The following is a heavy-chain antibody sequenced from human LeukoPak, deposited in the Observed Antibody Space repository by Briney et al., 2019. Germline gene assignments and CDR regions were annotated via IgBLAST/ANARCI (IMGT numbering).Heavy chain of an antibody. CDR3: ARIDGSDDY. CDR1: GFTVSSNY. J-gene: IGHJ4*02. D-gene: IGHD5-24*01. Sequence: PGGALRLSCAASGFTVSSNYMSWVRQAPGKGLEWVSVIYSGGTTYYSDSVRGQFTISRDNSKNTLYLQMNSLTADDTAVYYCARIDGSDDYWGQGTLVTVSS. CDR2: IYSGGTT. V-gene: IGHV3-53*01.